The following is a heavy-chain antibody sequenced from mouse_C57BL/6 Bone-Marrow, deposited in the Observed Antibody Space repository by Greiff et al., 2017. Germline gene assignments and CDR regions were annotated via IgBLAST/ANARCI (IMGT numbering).Heavy chain of an antibody. D-gene: IGHD2-3*01. V-gene: IGHV5-4*01. Sequence: EVKVVESGGGLVKPGGSLKLSCAASGFTFSSYAMSWVRQTPEKRLEWVATISDGGSYTYYPDNVKGRFTISRDNAKNNLYLQMSHLKSEDTAMYYCARDQGAIYDGYSPFAYWGQGTLVTVSA. CDR1: GFTFSSYA. CDR3: ARDQGAIYDGYSPFAY. J-gene: IGHJ3*01. CDR2: ISDGGSYT.